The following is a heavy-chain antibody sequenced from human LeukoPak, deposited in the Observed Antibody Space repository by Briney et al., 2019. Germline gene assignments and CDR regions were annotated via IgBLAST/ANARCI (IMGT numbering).Heavy chain of an antibody. CDR2: ISYDGTYK. D-gene: IGHD3-22*01. CDR3: ARGASYYDSTGYYPPDN. J-gene: IGHJ4*02. CDR1: GFTFSSYA. Sequence: GMSLRLSCAASGFTFSSYAMHWVRQAPDKGLEWVAVISYDGTYKYYADSVKGRFTISRDNSKNTLFLQMNSLRTEDTAVYYCARGASYYDSTGYYPPDNWGQGTLVTVSS. V-gene: IGHV3-30-3*01.